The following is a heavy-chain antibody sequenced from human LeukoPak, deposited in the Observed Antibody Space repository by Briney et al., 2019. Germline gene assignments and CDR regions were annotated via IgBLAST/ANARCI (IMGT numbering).Heavy chain of an antibody. V-gene: IGHV3-21*01. CDR1: GFTFSSYI. D-gene: IGHD2-2*01. Sequence: PGGSLRLSCAASGFTFSSYIMNWVRQAPGKGLEWVSSISSSSSYIYYADSVKGRFTISRDNAKNSLYLQMNSLRAEDTAVYYCARGGGYCSSTSCLSHAYYYYGMDVWGQGTTVTVSS. J-gene: IGHJ6*02. CDR3: ARGGGYCSSTSCLSHAYYYYGMDV. CDR2: ISSSSSYI.